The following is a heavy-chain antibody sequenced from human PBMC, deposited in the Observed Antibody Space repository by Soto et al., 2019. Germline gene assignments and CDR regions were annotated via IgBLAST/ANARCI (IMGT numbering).Heavy chain of an antibody. J-gene: IGHJ4*02. CDR3: AHVRGYITIFELGY. D-gene: IGHD3-3*01. V-gene: IGHV2-5*02. CDR2: IYWDDDK. CDR1: GFSLSTSGVG. Sequence: QITLKESGPTLVKPTQTLTLTCTFSGFSLSTSGVGVGWIRQPPGKALEWLALIYWDDDKRYSPSLKSRLTITNDTSKNQVVLTMTNMDPVDTATYYCAHVRGYITIFELGYWGQGTLVTVSS.